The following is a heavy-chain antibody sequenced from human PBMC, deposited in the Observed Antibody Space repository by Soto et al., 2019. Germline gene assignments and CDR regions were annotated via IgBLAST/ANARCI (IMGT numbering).Heavy chain of an antibody. D-gene: IGHD1-26*01. J-gene: IGHJ4*02. CDR1: GFIFSNYA. CDR3: AKEGSQVGTTGPFDY. Sequence: GGSLRLSCAASGFIFSNYAMSWVRQAPGKGLEWVSAISGSGVRTYYADSVMGRFTISRDKPKNTLYLQMNSLRAEDTAVYYCAKEGSQVGTTGPFDYWGQGTLVTVS. CDR2: ISGSGVRT. V-gene: IGHV3-23*01.